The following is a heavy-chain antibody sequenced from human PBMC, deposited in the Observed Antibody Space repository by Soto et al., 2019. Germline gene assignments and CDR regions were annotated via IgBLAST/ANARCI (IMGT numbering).Heavy chain of an antibody. V-gene: IGHV1-69*13. J-gene: IGHJ4*02. CDR3: AILVQLERTFDY. CDR1: GGTFSSYA. D-gene: IGHD1-1*01. CDR2: IIPIFGTA. Sequence: SVKVSCKASGGTFSSYAISWVRQAPGQGLEWMGGIIPIFGTANYAQKFQGRVTITADEPTSTAYMELSSLRSEDTAVYYCAILVQLERTFDYWGQGTLVTVSS.